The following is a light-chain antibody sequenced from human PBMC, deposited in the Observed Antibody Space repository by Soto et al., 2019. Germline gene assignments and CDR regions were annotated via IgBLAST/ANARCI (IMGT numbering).Light chain of an antibody. CDR3: QDYHLALGT. CDR1: QDIMNH. J-gene: IGKJ5*01. Sequence: DIQMTQSPSSLSASVGDTITITCRASQDIMNHLAWYQQRPGKVPNLLIYGASTLHSGVPSRFRGSGSGTHFILSISSLQPEDVATYYCQDYHLALGTFGQGTRHEIK. CDR2: GAS. V-gene: IGKV1-27*01.